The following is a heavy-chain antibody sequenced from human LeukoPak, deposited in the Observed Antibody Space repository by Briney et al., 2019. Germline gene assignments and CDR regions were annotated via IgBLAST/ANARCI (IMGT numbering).Heavy chain of an antibody. V-gene: IGHV4-4*07. J-gene: IGHJ4*02. CDR2: IYTSGTT. D-gene: IGHD2-15*01. CDR1: GGSISSYY. CDR3: ARTSPRAATFDY. Sequence: PSETLSLTCAVSGGSISSYYWSWIRQPAGKGLEWIGRIYTSGTTNYNPSLKSRVTMSVDTSKNQFSLNLNSVTAADTAVYYCARTSPRAATFDYWGQRTLVTVSS.